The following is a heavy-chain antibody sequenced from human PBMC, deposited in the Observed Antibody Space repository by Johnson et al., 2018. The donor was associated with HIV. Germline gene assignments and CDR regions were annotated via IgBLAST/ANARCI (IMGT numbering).Heavy chain of an antibody. CDR1: GFTFSSYA. CDR2: ISYDVSNE. Sequence: QVKLVESGGGVVQPGRSLRLSCAASGFTFSSYAMHWVRQAPGKGLEWVAVISYDVSNEYYADSVKGRFTISRDNSKNTLYLQMNSLSAEDTAGYYCAAGDSSGYYRQTDAFDIWGQGTMVTVSS. D-gene: IGHD3-22*01. CDR3: AAGDSSGYYRQTDAFDI. V-gene: IGHV3-30*04. J-gene: IGHJ3*02.